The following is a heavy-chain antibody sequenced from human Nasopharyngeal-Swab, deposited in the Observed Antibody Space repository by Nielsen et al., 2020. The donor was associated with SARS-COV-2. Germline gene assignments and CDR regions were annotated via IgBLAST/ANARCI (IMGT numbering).Heavy chain of an antibody. CDR2: IYYSGST. J-gene: IGHJ2*01. Sequence: SETLSLTCTVSGGSISSSSYFWGWIRQPPGKGLEWIGSIYYSGSTHYNPSLKSRVTISEDTSKNQFSLKLSSVTAADTAVYYCARHRLTIFGVVSPSYWYFDLWGRGTLVSVSS. V-gene: IGHV4-39*01. CDR1: GGSISSSSYF. D-gene: IGHD3-3*01. CDR3: ARHRLTIFGVVSPSYWYFDL.